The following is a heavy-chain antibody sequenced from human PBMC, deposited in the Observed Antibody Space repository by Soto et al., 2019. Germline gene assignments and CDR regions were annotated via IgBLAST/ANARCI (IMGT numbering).Heavy chain of an antibody. V-gene: IGHV4-61*01. CDR1: GGSVSNDNFY. D-gene: IGHD3-16*01. J-gene: IGHJ5*02. CDR3: ARGLTMGQLPSHFDH. CDR2: VHSSGIT. Sequence: SETLSLTCTVSGGSVSNDNFYWSWIRQPPGKGLEWIGYVHSSGITNYNPSLKRRVTIPVDTSRNQFSLRLSSVTAADTAVYYCARGLTMGQLPSHFDHWGQGTLVTVSS.